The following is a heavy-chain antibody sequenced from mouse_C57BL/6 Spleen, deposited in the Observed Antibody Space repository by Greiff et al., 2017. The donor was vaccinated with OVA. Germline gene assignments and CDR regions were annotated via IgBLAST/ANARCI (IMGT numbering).Heavy chain of an antibody. CDR3: ARGDGYYDYFDY. D-gene: IGHD2-3*01. V-gene: IGHV1-82*01. Sequence: QVQLQQSGPELVKPGASVKISCKASGYAFSSSWMNWVKQRPGKGLEWIGRIYPGDGDTNYNGKFKGKATLTADKSSSTAYMQLSSLTSADSAVYVCARGDGYYDYFDYWGQGTTLTVSS. J-gene: IGHJ2*01. CDR2: IYPGDGDT. CDR1: GYAFSSSW.